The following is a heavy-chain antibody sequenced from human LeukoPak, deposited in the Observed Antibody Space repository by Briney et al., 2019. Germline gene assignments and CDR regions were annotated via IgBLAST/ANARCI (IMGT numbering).Heavy chain of an antibody. CDR2: ISYDGTDA. J-gene: IGHJ4*02. CDR1: GFXLSTYA. V-gene: IGHV3-30-3*01. D-gene: IGHD3-16*01. Sequence: PGRSLRLSCAASGFXLSTYAMHWVRQAPGKGLEWVAVISYDGTDAYYADSVKGRFTISRDTSKNSLYLQMNSLRAEDTAVFYCARIRGGPIDYWGQGTLVTVSS. CDR3: ARIRGGPIDY.